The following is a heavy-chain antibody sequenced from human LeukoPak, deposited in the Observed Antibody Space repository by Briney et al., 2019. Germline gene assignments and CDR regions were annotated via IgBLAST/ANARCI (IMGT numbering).Heavy chain of an antibody. D-gene: IGHD3-22*01. CDR1: GFTVSSNS. V-gene: IGHV3-21*01. Sequence: GGSLRLSCTVSGFTVSSNSMSWVRQAPGKGLERVSSIDTSSRYIYYGDSVKGRFTISRDNSKNTLYLQMNSLRAEDTAVYYCAKPSLYYYDTSGYYRYWYFDLWGRGTLVTVSS. CDR3: AKPSLYYYDTSGYYRYWYFDL. CDR2: IDTSSRYI. J-gene: IGHJ2*01.